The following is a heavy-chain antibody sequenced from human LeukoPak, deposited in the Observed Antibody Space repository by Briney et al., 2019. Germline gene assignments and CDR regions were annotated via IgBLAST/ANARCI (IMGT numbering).Heavy chain of an antibody. CDR1: GFTFSSYW. Sequence: GGSLRLSCVASGFTFSSYWMHWVRHAPGKGLEWVSRISGDGSSTTYADSVKGRVTISRDNAMNTLYLQMRSLRAEDTAIYYCARELPFDYWGQGTLVSVSS. CDR3: ARELPFDY. V-gene: IGHV3-74*01. D-gene: IGHD1-7*01. J-gene: IGHJ4*02. CDR2: ISGDGSST.